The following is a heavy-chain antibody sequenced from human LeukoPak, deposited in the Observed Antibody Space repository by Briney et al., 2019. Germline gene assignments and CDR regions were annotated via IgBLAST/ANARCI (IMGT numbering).Heavy chain of an antibody. Sequence: GGSLRLSCSASGFSFCDYWMTWVRQAPGKGWECVAKIKADGSEKYYVDSDKGRFIISRDNDKNPLSLQMNSLRADDTAVYYCLRGHYSDSTGAGTLVTVSS. J-gene: IGHJ4*02. CDR2: IKADGSEK. V-gene: IGHV3-7*01. CDR1: GFSFCDYW. CDR3: LRGHYSDS.